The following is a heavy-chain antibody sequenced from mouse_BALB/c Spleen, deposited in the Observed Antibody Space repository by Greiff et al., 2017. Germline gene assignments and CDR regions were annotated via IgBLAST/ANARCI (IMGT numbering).Heavy chain of an antibody. D-gene: IGHD2-4*01. CDR2: IYPGNVNT. CDR3: ARFSTMITTSFDY. J-gene: IGHJ2*01. Sequence: QVQLQQSGPELVKPGASVRISCKASGYTFTSYYIHWVKQRPGQGLEWIGWIYPGNVNTKYNEKFKGKATLTADKSSSTAYMQLSSLTSEDSAVYFCARFSTMITTSFDYWGQGTTLTVSS. V-gene: IGHV1S56*01. CDR1: GYTFTSYY.